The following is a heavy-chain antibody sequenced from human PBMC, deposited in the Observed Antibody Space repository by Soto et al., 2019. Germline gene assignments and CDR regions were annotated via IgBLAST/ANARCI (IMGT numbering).Heavy chain of an antibody. V-gene: IGHV1-8*01. CDR1: GYTFTSYD. CDR3: ARGRKRSSKNWFDP. D-gene: IGHD6-19*01. CDR2: MNPNSGNT. Sequence: GASVKVSCKASGYTFTSYDINWVRQAPGQGLEWMGWMNPNSGNTGYAQKFQGRVTMTRNTSISTAYMELSSLRSEDTAVYYCARGRKRSSKNWFDPWGQGTLVTVSS. J-gene: IGHJ5*02.